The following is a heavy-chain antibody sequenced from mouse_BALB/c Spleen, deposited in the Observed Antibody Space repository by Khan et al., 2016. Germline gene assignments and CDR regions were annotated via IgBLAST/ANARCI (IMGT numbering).Heavy chain of an antibody. CDR1: GYTFTNYG. Sequence: QIQLVQSGPELKKPGETVKISCKASGYTFTNYGMNWVKQAPGKGLKWMGCINTNTGEPTYAEEFKGRFAFSLETSASTAYLQINNLKNEDTDSSFDARSGGNMDYWGQGTTLTVSS. J-gene: IGHJ2*01. CDR3: ARSGGNMDY. CDR2: INTNTGEP. D-gene: IGHD2-1*01. V-gene: IGHV9-3*02.